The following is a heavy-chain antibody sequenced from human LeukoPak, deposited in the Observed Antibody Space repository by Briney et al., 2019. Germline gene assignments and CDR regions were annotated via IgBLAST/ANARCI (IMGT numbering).Heavy chain of an antibody. CDR2: SNPYNGNT. Sequence: APVKVSFKASGYTFTSHGISWVRQAPGQGLEWMGWSNPYNGNTNYAQKIQGRVTMTTDTSTSTAYMELRSLTPDDTAVYYCVRTYYYDSSGYSAFDIWGQGTMVTVSS. J-gene: IGHJ3*02. V-gene: IGHV1-18*01. CDR1: GYTFTSHG. D-gene: IGHD3-22*01. CDR3: VRTYYYDSSGYSAFDI.